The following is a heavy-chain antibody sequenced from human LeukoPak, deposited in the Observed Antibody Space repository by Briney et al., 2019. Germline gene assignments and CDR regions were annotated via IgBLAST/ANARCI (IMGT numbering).Heavy chain of an antibody. CDR3: AKPLYNSGWYGGGDY. CDR1: GFTVSTYG. D-gene: IGHD6-19*01. V-gene: IGHV3-23*01. Sequence: GGSLRLSCAAPGFTVSTYGMSWVRQAPGKGPEWVSGFSGSEDSAYYADSVKGRFTISRDNSKNTLYLQMNSLRAEDTAVYYCAKPLYNSGWYGGGDYWGQGTLVTVSS. CDR2: FSGSEDSA. J-gene: IGHJ4*02.